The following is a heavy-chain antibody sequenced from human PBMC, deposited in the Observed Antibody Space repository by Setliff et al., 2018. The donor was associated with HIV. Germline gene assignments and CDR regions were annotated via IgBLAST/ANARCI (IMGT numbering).Heavy chain of an antibody. CDR2: IYHSGSS. Sequence: SETLSLTCGVSGYSISSGYFWGWIRQPPGKGLEWIGSIYHSGSSNYNPSLKSRVSISLDTSKKQVSLKLNSVTAADTAVYYCARGLSIFGVATPGFYSFMDVWGKGTTVTVSS. CDR3: ARGLSIFGVATPGFYSFMDV. J-gene: IGHJ6*03. V-gene: IGHV4-38-2*01. CDR1: GYSISSGYF. D-gene: IGHD3-3*01.